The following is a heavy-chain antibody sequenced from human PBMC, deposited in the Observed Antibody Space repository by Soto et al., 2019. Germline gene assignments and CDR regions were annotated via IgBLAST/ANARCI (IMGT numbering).Heavy chain of an antibody. D-gene: IGHD3-10*01. V-gene: IGHV3-74*01. Sequence: PGGSLRLSCAASGFTFSSYWMHWVRQAPGKGLVWVSRINSDGSSTSYADSVKGRFTISRDNAKNTLYLQMNSLRAEDTAVYYCARAYGSGSIYYFDYWGQGTLVTVSS. J-gene: IGHJ4*02. CDR2: INSDGSST. CDR3: ARAYGSGSIYYFDY. CDR1: GFTFSSYW.